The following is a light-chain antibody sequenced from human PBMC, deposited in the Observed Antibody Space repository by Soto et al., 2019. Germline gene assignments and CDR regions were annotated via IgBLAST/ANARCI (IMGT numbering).Light chain of an antibody. J-gene: IGKJ1*01. Sequence: IQMTQSPSSVSASVLDIVTITFLTSHSISIYLNWYQHKPGIAPNLLIYGASRLQSGVPSRFSGSESGTDFTLTISRLEPEDFAVYYCHQYGSSPRTFGQGTKVDIK. V-gene: IGKV1-39*01. CDR2: GAS. CDR3: HQYGSSPRT. CDR1: HSISIY.